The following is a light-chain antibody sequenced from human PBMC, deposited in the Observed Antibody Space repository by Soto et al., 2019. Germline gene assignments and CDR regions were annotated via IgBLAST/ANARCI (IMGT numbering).Light chain of an antibody. Sequence: SVLTQPPSASGTPGQRVTISCSGSSSKIGTNSVSWYQQLPGTAPKLLIYNNNRRPSGVPDRFFGSKSGTSASLVISGLQSEDEADYYCASWDDSLNAHDFGTGTKVTVL. CDR3: ASWDDSLNAHD. CDR1: SSKIGTNS. CDR2: NNN. V-gene: IGLV1-44*01. J-gene: IGLJ1*01.